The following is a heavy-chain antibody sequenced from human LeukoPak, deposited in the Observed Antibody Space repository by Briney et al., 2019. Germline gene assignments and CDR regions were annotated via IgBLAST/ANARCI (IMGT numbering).Heavy chain of an antibody. D-gene: IGHD2-8*01. CDR3: ARHGYCTNGVCYPPDY. J-gene: IGHJ4*02. CDR2: IYYSGST. Sequence: SETLSLTCTVSGGSISSSSYYWGWIRQPPGKGLEWIGSIYYSGSTYYNTSLKSRVTISVDTSKNQFSLKLSSVTAADTAVYYCARHGYCTNGVCYPPDYWGQGTLVTVSS. V-gene: IGHV4-39*01. CDR1: GGSISSSSYY.